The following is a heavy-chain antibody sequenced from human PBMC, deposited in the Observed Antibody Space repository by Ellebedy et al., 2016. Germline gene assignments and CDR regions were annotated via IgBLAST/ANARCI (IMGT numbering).Heavy chain of an antibody. CDR2: IYYSGST. D-gene: IGHD5-18*01. CDR3: ARLPIVDTAMVTFDY. V-gene: IGHV4-59*08. CDR1: GGSISSYY. J-gene: IGHJ4*02. Sequence: SETLSLTCTVSGGSISSYYWSWIRQPPGKGLEWIGYIYYSGSTNYNPSLKSRVTISVDTSKNQFSLKLSSVTAADTAVYYCARLPIVDTAMVTFDYWGQGTLVTVSS.